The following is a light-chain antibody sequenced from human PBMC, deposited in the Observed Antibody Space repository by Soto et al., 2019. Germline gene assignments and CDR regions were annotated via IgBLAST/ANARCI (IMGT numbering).Light chain of an antibody. CDR3: QQYISYSRT. CDR2: EAS. Sequence: IPMTQSPSSLSASLGERIPVXCRASQSISCWSGWYQQNREDARMLLIYEASSVESGVPSWFSGSGSGTEFPLTISSLQPDDFASYCYQQYISYSRTFGQGTKVDNK. J-gene: IGKJ1*01. V-gene: IGKV1-5*03. CDR1: QSISCW.